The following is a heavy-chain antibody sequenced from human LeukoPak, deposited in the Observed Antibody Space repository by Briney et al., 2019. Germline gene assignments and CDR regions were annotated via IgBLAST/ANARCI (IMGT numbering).Heavy chain of an antibody. CDR2: ISWNSGSI. V-gene: IGHV3-9*01. D-gene: IGHD6-13*01. CDR3: ARGPRGAAAAHDH. J-gene: IGHJ5*02. CDR1: GFTFDDYA. Sequence: GGSLRLSCAASGFTFDDYAMHWVRQAPGKGLEWVSGISWNSGSIGYADSVKGRFTISRDNAKNSLYLQMNSLRAEDTAVYYCARGPRGAAAAHDHWGQGTLVTVSS.